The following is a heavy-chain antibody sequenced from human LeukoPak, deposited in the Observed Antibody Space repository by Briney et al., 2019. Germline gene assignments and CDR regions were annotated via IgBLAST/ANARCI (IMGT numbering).Heavy chain of an antibody. CDR2: INPNSGGT. J-gene: IGHJ4*02. D-gene: IGHD5-18*01. V-gene: IGHV1-2*02. CDR1: GYIFANYY. Sequence: ASVKVSCKASGYIFANYYMHWVRQAPGQGFEWMGWINPNSGGTDYAQKFQGRVTMTRNTSISTAYMELSRLRSDDTAVYYCAGGTGEGYTYGRYYFDYWGQGTLVTVSS. CDR3: AGGTGEGYTYGRYYFDY.